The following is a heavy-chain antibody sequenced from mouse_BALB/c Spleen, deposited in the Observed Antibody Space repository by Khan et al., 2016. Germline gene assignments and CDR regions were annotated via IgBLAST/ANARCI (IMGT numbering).Heavy chain of an antibody. CDR3: ATWDYYGSVFAY. D-gene: IGHD1-2*01. CDR1: GDSITSGH. CDR2: ISHSGDS. J-gene: IGHJ3*01. Sequence: EVQLQESGPSLAKPSQTLSLTCSVTGDSITSGHWNWIRKFPGNKFDFMGYISHSGDSYYNPSLKSRISLTRDTSKNQYYLQLNSVTTEDTATYYCATWDYYGSVFAYWGQGTLVIVSA. V-gene: IGHV3-8*02.